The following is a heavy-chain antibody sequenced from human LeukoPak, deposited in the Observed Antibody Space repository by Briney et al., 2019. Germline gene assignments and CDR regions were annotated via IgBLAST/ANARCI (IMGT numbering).Heavy chain of an antibody. V-gene: IGHV4-31*03. J-gene: IGHJ4*02. D-gene: IGHD4-17*01. CDR3: ARGRRGNYGDPFDY. CDR1: GGSISSGGYY. CDR2: IYYSGST. Sequence: PSETLSLTCTVSGGSISSGGYYWSWLRQHPGKGLEWLGYIYYSGSTYYNPSLKSRVTISVDTSKNQFSLKLSSVTAADTAVYYCARGRRGNYGDPFDYWGQGTLVTVSS.